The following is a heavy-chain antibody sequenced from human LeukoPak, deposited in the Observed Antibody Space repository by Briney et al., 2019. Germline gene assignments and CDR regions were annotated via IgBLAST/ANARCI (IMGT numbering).Heavy chain of an antibody. D-gene: IGHD6-13*01. J-gene: IGHJ4*02. CDR3: ARDLGPGIAAAGTGFDY. V-gene: IGHV3-21*01. Sequence: GGSLRLSCAASGFTFSSYSMNWVRQAPGKGLEWVSSISSSSSYIYYADSVKGRFTISRDNAKNSLYLQMNSLRAEDTAVYYCARDLGPGIAAAGTGFDYWGQGTLVTVSS. CDR1: GFTFSSYS. CDR2: ISSSSSYI.